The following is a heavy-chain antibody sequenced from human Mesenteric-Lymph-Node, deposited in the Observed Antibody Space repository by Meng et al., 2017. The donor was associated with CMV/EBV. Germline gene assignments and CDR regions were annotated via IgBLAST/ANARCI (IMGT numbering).Heavy chain of an antibody. D-gene: IGHD5-18*01. CDR1: VGSFSGYY. Sequence: LTCAVYVGSFSGYYWSWIRQPPGKGLEWIGEINHSGSTNYNPSLKSRVTISVDTSKNQFSLKLSSVTAADTAVYYCARRYSYGLCDYWGQGTLVTVSS. V-gene: IGHV4-34*01. CDR2: INHSGST. CDR3: ARRYSYGLCDY. J-gene: IGHJ4*02.